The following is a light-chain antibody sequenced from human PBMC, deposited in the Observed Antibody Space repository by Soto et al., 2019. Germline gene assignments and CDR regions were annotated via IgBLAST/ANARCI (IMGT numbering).Light chain of an antibody. CDR2: DAS. CDR3: QQYNSYSGIT. V-gene: IGKV1-5*01. Sequence: DIQMTQSPSTLSASVGDRVTITCRASQSISSWLAWYQQKPGKAPKLLIYDASSLESGVPSRFSGSGSGTEFTLTISSLQPDDFATYYCQQYNSYSGITFGQGTRREIK. CDR1: QSISSW. J-gene: IGKJ5*01.